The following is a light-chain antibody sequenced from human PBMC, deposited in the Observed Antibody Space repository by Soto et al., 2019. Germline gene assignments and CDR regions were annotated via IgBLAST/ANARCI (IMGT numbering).Light chain of an antibody. J-gene: IGKJ4*01. CDR3: QQYGRSPLT. V-gene: IGKV3-20*01. CDR2: GAS. Sequence: EIVLTQSPGTLSLSPGERATLSCRASQSVDSNYLAWYQQIPGQAPRMVIYGASRRATGIPDRFSGSGSGTDFTLTINRLEPEDFAVYYCQQYGRSPLTFGGGTKFAIK. CDR1: QSVDSNY.